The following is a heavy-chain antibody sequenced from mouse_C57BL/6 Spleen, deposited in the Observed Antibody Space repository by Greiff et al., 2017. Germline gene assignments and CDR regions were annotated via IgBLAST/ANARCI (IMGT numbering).Heavy chain of an antibody. CDR2: IDPSDSYT. CDR3: ARATGNYWMDY. CDR1: GYTFTSYW. J-gene: IGHJ4*01. D-gene: IGHD2-1*01. V-gene: IGHV1-69*01. Sequence: QVQLQQPGAELVMPGASVKLSCKASGYTFTSYWMHWVKQRPGQGLEWIGEIDPSDSYTNYNQKFKGKSTLTVDKSSSTAYMQLSSLTSEDSAVYYCARATGNYWMDYWGQGTSVTVSS.